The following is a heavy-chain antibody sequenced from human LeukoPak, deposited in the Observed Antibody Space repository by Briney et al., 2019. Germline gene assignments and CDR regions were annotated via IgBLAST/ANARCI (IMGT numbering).Heavy chain of an antibody. CDR1: GYTFTGYY. V-gene: IGHV1-2*02. D-gene: IGHD2-2*01. CDR3: ARDWSIVVVPAAMASRHYYYYYGMDV. CDR2: INPNSGGT. J-gene: IGHJ6*02. Sequence: GASVKVSCKASGYTFTGYYMHWVRQAPGQGLEWMGWINPNSGGTNYAQKFQGRVTMTRGTSISTAYMELSRLRSDDTAVYYCARDWSIVVVPAAMASRHYYYYYGMDVWGQGTTVTVSS.